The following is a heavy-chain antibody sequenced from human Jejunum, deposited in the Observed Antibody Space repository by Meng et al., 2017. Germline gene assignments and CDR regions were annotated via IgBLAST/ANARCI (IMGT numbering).Heavy chain of an antibody. Sequence: GESLKISCAASGFTFSSFEMNWVRQAPGKGLEWVSYISGSASTIYYADSVKGRFTISRDNAKNSLYLQMNSLRAEDTALYYCARKKPGTAYFDSWGLGTRVTVSS. CDR3: ARKKPGTAYFDS. CDR2: ISGSASTI. J-gene: IGHJ4*02. V-gene: IGHV3-48*03. CDR1: GFTFSSFE.